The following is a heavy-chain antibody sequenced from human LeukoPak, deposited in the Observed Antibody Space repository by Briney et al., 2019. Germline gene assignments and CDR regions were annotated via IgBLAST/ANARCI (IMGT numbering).Heavy chain of an antibody. J-gene: IGHJ4*02. CDR1: GGCISSYY. Sequence: SETLSLTCTVSGGCISSYYWSWIRQPPGKGLEWIGYIYYSGSTNYNPSLKSRVTISVDTSKNQFSLKLSSVTAADTAVYYCARSPRYCSSTSCYSPHDFDYWGQGTLVTVSS. D-gene: IGHD2-2*02. V-gene: IGHV4-59*08. CDR2: IYYSGST. CDR3: ARSPRYCSSTSCYSPHDFDY.